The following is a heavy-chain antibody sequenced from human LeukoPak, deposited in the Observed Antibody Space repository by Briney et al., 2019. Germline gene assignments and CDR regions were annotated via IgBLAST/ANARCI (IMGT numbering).Heavy chain of an antibody. J-gene: IGHJ4*02. V-gene: IGHV3-7*03. CDR1: GFTFISYW. CDR2: IKQDGSEK. Sequence: GGSLRLSCAASGFTFISYWMSWVRQAPGKGLEWVANIKQDGSEKYYVDSVKGRFTISRDNSKNTLYLQMNSLRADDTAVYYCAKEYSGSFSPFPSYFDYWGQGTLVTVSS. D-gene: IGHD1-26*01. CDR3: AKEYSGSFSPFPSYFDY.